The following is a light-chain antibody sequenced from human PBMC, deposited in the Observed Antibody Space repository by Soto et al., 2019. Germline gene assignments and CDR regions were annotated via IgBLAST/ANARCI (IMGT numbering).Light chain of an antibody. CDR1: QSVSSN. CDR3: QQYNNWPPT. Sequence: EIVMTQSPATLSVSPGERATLSCRASQSVSSNLAWYQQKPGQAPRLLIHSASTRATAIPARFSGSGSGTEFTLSISSLQSEDFAAYYCQQYNNWPPTFGQGTKVDIK. J-gene: IGKJ1*01. V-gene: IGKV3-15*01. CDR2: SAS.